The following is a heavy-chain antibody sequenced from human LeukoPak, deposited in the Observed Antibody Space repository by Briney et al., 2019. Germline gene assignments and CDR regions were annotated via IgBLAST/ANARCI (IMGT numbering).Heavy chain of an antibody. D-gene: IGHD6-19*01. CDR3: ACVPDSSGWGPFDY. J-gene: IGHJ4*02. CDR2: IYYSGST. CDR1: GGSISSSSYY. Sequence: SETLSLTCTVSGGSISSSSYYWGWIRQPPGKGLEWIGSIYYSGSTYYNPSLKSRVTISVDASKNQFSLKLSSVTAADTAVYYCACVPDSSGWGPFDYWGQGTLVTVSS. V-gene: IGHV4-39*01.